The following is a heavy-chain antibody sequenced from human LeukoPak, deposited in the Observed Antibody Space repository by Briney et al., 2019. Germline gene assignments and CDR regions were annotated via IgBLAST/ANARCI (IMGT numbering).Heavy chain of an antibody. CDR2: IYTSGST. J-gene: IGHJ4*02. D-gene: IGHD6-19*01. CDR3: ARGGEWLVQNY. CDR1: GGSISSGSYY. V-gene: IGHV4-61*02. Sequence: SQTLSLTCTVSGGSISSGSYYWSWIRQPAGKGLEWIGRIYTSGSTYYNPSLKSRVTISVDTSKNQFSLKLSSVTAADTAVYYCARGGEWLVQNYWGQGTLVTVSS.